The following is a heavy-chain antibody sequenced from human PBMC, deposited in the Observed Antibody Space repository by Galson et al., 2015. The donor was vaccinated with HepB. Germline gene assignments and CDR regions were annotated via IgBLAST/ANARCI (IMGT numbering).Heavy chain of an antibody. CDR2: INSDGSST. CDR3: ARDYYDRRYGMDV. J-gene: IGHJ6*02. CDR1: GFIFSNYW. Sequence: SLRLSCAASGFIFSNYWMHWVRQAPGKGLVWVSRINSDGSSTIYADSVKGRFTISRDNAENTLYLQMNSLRAEDTAVYYCARDYYDRRYGMDVWGQGTTVTVSS. V-gene: IGHV3-74*01. D-gene: IGHD3-22*01.